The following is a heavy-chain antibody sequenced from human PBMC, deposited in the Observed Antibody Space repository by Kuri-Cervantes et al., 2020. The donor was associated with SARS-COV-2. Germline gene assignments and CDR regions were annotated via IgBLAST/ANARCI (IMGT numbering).Heavy chain of an antibody. J-gene: IGHJ3*02. CDR3: AKDPWAVVVSGAFDT. V-gene: IGHV3-23*01. D-gene: IGHD3-22*01. CDR2: ISGSGDTT. Sequence: ETLSLTCAASGFIFGNIAMSWVRQAPGKGLEWVAGISGSGDTTFYADAVKGRFTISRENSQNTLFLQMDNLRAEDTATYYCAKDPWAVVVSGAFDTWGQGTMVTVSS. CDR1: GFIFGNIA.